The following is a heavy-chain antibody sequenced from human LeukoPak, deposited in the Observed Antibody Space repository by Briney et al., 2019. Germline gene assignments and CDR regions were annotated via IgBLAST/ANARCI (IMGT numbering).Heavy chain of an antibody. CDR2: IIPIFGTA. J-gene: IGHJ4*02. CDR3: ARDTYYYDGSGYYYVDY. D-gene: IGHD3-22*01. V-gene: IGHV1-69*05. CDR1: GGTFSSYA. Sequence: SVKVSCKASGGTFSSYAISWVRQAPGQGLEWMGRIIPIFGTANYAQKFQGRVTITTDESTSTAYMELSSLRSEDTAVYYCARDTYYYDGSGYYYVDYWGQGTLVTVSS.